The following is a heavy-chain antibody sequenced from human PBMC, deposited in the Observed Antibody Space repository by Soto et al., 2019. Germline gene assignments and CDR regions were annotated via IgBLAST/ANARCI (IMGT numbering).Heavy chain of an antibody. CDR3: AKDRCGGDCYPHDAFDI. D-gene: IGHD2-21*02. J-gene: IGHJ3*02. V-gene: IGHV3-23*01. Sequence: GGSLRLSCAASGFTFGDHAMSWVRQAPGKGLEWVSVISGSGGITYYEDSVKGRFTISRDNAKNTLYLQMNSLRAEDTAVYYCAKDRCGGDCYPHDAFDIWGQGTMVTVSS. CDR2: ISGSGGIT. CDR1: GFTFGDHA.